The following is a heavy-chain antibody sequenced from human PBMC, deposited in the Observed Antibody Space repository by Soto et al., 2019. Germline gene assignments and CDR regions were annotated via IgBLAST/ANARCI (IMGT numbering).Heavy chain of an antibody. Sequence: QVQLVESGGGVVQPGRSLRLSCAASGFAFSTYGVHWVRRAPGKGLEWVAVTTSDGARINYADSVKGRFTISRDNSRTTLYLQMNSLRIDDTAVYYCARKNPGREWELPDYWGQGTLVTVSS. D-gene: IGHD1-26*01. CDR3: ARKNPGREWELPDY. J-gene: IGHJ4*02. CDR2: TTSDGARI. V-gene: IGHV3-30*03. CDR1: GFAFSTYG.